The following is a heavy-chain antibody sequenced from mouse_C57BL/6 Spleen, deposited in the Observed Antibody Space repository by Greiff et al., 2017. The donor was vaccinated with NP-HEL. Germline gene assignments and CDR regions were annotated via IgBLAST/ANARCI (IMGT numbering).Heavy chain of an antibody. Sequence: VKLMESGAELVRPGTSVKVSCKASGYAFTNYLIEWVKQRPGQGLEWIGVINPGSGGTNYNEKFKGKATLTADKSSSTAYMQLSSLTSEDSAVYFCARKGEDYYGSSYRYFDVWGTGTTVTVSS. V-gene: IGHV1-54*01. CDR3: ARKGEDYYGSSYRYFDV. D-gene: IGHD1-1*01. J-gene: IGHJ1*03. CDR1: GYAFTNYL. CDR2: INPGSGGT.